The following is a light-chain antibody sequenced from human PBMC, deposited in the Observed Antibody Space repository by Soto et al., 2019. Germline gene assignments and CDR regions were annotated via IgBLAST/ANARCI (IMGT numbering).Light chain of an antibody. CDR1: SSNIGAGYD. CDR3: QSYDSSLSAAV. J-gene: IGLJ2*01. V-gene: IGLV1-40*01. Sequence: QSVLTQPPSVSGAPGQKVTISCTGSSSNIGAGYDVHWYQQLPGTAPKLLIYGNSNRPSGVPDRLSGSKSGTSASLAITGLQVEDEADYYGQSYDSSLSAAVFGGGTKLTVL. CDR2: GNS.